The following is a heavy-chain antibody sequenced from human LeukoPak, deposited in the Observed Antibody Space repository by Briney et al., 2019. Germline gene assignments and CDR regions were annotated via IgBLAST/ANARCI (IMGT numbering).Heavy chain of an antibody. CDR2: ISSSSSTI. J-gene: IGHJ6*03. CDR1: GFTFSSYS. V-gene: IGHV3-48*01. Sequence: PGGSLRLSCAASGFTFSSYSMNWVRQAPGKGLEWVSYISSSSSTIYYADSVKGRFTISRDNAKNSLYLQMNSLRAEDTAVYYCAREAAAAYSGCYMDVWGKGTTVTVSS. D-gene: IGHD6-13*01. CDR3: AREAAAAYSGCYMDV.